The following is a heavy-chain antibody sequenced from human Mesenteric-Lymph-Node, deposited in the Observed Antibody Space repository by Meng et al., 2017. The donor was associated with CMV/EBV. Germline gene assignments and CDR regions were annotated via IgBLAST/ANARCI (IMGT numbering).Heavy chain of an antibody. CDR3: VKDLIEPEV. Sequence: GESLKISCAASGFIVSSNYMTWVRQPPGKGLEWVSVIYSAGSTYYADSVKGRFTISRDKSKNMVYLEMNSLRIEDTAVYYCVKDLIEPEVWGQGTLVTVSS. J-gene: IGHJ4*02. CDR2: IYSAGST. V-gene: IGHV3-53*05. CDR1: GFIVSSNY. D-gene: IGHD1-14*01.